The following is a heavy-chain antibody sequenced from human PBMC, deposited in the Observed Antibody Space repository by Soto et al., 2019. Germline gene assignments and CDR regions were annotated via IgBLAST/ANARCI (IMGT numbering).Heavy chain of an antibody. CDR1: GGTFSSYT. CDR3: ERAVRDPNYFDY. CDR2: IIPILGIA. J-gene: IGHJ4*02. Sequence: QVQLVQSGAEVKKPGSSVKVSCKASGGTFSSYTISWVRQAPGQGLEWMGRIIPILGIANYAQKFQGRVTITAEKPTSTDYRELSSLRSEDTAVYYGERAVRDPNYFDYWGQGTLVTVSS. V-gene: IGHV1-69*02.